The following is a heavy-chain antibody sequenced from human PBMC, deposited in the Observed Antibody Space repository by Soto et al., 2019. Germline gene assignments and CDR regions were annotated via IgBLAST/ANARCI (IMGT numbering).Heavy chain of an antibody. J-gene: IGHJ6*02. V-gene: IGHV3-33*01. CDR2: IWYDGSNK. Sequence: GGSLRLSCAASGFTFSSYGMHWVRQAPGKGLEWVAVIWYDGSNKYYADSVKGRFTISRDNSKNTLYLQMNSLRAEDTAVYYCARDSELRFYYYGMDVWGQGTTVTSP. D-gene: IGHD1-7*01. CDR1: GFTFSSYG. CDR3: ARDSELRFYYYGMDV.